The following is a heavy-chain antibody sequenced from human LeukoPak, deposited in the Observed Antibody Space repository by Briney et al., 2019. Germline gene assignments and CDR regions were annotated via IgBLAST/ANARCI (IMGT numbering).Heavy chain of an antibody. D-gene: IGHD3-9*01. V-gene: IGHV4-59*01. CDR3: ARARGTIRPFDY. CDR1: GGSISSYY. Sequence: SETLSLTCTVSGGSISSYYWSWIRQPPGKGLEWIGYIYYSGSTNYNPSLKSRVTISVDTSKNQFTLKLSSVTAADTAVYYCARARGTIRPFDYWGQGTLVTVSS. J-gene: IGHJ4*02. CDR2: IYYSGST.